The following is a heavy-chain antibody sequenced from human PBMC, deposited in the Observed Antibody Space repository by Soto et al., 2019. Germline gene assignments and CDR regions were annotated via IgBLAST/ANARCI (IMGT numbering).Heavy chain of an antibody. CDR2: IYYSGST. D-gene: IGHD4-17*01. J-gene: IGHJ5*02. CDR3: ARDGVDYESGWLDP. CDR1: GDSVRRGSYY. Sequence: QVQLQESGPGLVKPSETLSLTCTVSGDSVRRGSYYWNWIRQPPGKGLEWLGYIYYSGSTEYNPSFKSRVTMSVDTSKNQCSLRLSSVTAADTAIYYCARDGVDYESGWLDPWGQGTLVTVSS. V-gene: IGHV4-61*01.